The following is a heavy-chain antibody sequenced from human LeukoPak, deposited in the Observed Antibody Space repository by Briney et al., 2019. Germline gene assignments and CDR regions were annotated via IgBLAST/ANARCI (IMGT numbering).Heavy chain of an antibody. J-gene: IGHJ6*02. CDR2: INPNSGGT. Sequence: GASVKVSCKASGYTFTGYYMHWVRQAPGQGLEWMGWINPNSGGTNYAQKFQGRVTMTRDTSISTVYMEVSRLRSDDTAVYYCAREISSSRSNGMDVWGQGTTVTVSS. V-gene: IGHV1-2*02. CDR1: GYTFTGYY. D-gene: IGHD6-13*01. CDR3: AREISSSRSNGMDV.